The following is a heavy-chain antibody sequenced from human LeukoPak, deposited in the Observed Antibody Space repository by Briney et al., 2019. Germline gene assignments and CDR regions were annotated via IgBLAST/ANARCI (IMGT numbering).Heavy chain of an antibody. V-gene: IGHV3-21*01. CDR3: ARDRRYYDSSGYAFDY. J-gene: IGHJ4*02. CDR2: ISSSSYI. D-gene: IGHD3-22*01. Sequence: GGSLRLSCAASGFTFSSYSMNWVRQAPGKGLEWVSSISSSSYIYYADSVKGRFTISRDNAKNSLYLQMNSLRAEDTAVYYCARDRRYYDSSGYAFDYWGQGTLVTVSS. CDR1: GFTFSSYS.